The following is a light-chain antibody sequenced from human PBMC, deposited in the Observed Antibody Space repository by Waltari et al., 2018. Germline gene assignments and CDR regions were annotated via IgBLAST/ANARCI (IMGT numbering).Light chain of an antibody. CDR2: DVS. CDR3: SYYPDTHTPVV. V-gene: IGLV2-14*03. CDR1: SRDADEYRI. J-gene: IGLJ2*01. Sequence: QSALTQPASVSGSPGQSVTISCPGVSRDADEYRIISWFRQHPGKPPKLILYDVSNRASDISNRFSGYKSGNTASLTISRLQADDEADYFCSYYPDTHTPVVFGGGTKLTV.